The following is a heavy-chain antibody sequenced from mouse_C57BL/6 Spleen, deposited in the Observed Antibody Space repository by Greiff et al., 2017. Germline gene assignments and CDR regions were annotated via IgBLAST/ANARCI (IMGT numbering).Heavy chain of an antibody. CDR3: TTFALLLPGNY. Sequence: EVQLVESGAELVRPGASVKLSCTASGFNIKDDYMHWVKQRPEQDLEWIGWIDPENGDTEYASKFQGKATITADTSSNTAYLQLSSLTSEDTAVYYCTTFALLLPGNYWGQGTTLTVSS. CDR2: IDPENGDT. CDR1: GFNIKDDY. D-gene: IGHD1-1*01. V-gene: IGHV14-4*01. J-gene: IGHJ2*01.